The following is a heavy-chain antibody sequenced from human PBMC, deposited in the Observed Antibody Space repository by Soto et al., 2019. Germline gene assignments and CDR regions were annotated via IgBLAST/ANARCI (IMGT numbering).Heavy chain of an antibody. CDR2: IYYSGST. V-gene: IGHV4-59*08. J-gene: IGHJ4*02. D-gene: IGHD2-2*02. CDR1: GGSISSYY. Sequence: PSETLSLTCTVSGGSISSYYWSWIRQPPGKGLEWIGYIYYSGSTNYNPSLKSRVTISVDTSKNQFSLKLSSGTAADTAVYYCARHIGGATAAIPVAFDYWGQGTLVTVSS. CDR3: ARHIGGATAAIPVAFDY.